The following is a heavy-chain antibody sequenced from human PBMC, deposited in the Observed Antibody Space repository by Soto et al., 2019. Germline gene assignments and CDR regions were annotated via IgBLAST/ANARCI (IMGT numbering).Heavy chain of an antibody. J-gene: IGHJ6*02. CDR1: GGSISSSSYY. CDR3: ARRGSVQGESSYYYYGMDV. V-gene: IGHV4-39*01. CDR2: IYYSGST. D-gene: IGHD1-1*01. Sequence: PSETLSLTCTVSGGSISSSSYYWGWIRQPPGKGLEWIGSIYYSGSTYYNPSLKSRVTISVDTSKNQFSLKLSSVTAADTAVYYCARRGSVQGESSYYYYGMDVWGQGTTVTVSS.